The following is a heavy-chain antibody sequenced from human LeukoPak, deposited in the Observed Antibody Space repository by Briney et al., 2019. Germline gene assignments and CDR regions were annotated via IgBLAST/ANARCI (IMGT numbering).Heavy chain of an antibody. V-gene: IGHV1-69*13. Sequence: SVKVSCKASGYTFTSYYMHWVRQAPGQGLEWMGGIIPIFGTANYAQKFQGRVTITADESTSTAYMELSSLRSEDTVVYYCARGRPSPDAFDIWGQGTMVTVSS. CDR3: ARGRPSPDAFDI. CDR1: GYTFTSYY. CDR2: IIPIFGTA. J-gene: IGHJ3*02.